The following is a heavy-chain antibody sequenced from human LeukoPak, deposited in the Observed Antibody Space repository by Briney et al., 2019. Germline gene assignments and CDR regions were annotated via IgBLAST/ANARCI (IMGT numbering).Heavy chain of an antibody. CDR1: GGSFSGYY. D-gene: IGHD2-15*01. Sequence: SETLSLTCAVYGGSFSGYYWSWIRQPPGKGLEWIGEINHSGSTNYNPSLKSRVTISVDTSKNQFSLKLSSLTAADTAVYYCARRICRGGSCYSIDYWGQGTQVTVSS. V-gene: IGHV4-34*01. J-gene: IGHJ4*02. CDR2: INHSGST. CDR3: ARRICRGGSCYSIDY.